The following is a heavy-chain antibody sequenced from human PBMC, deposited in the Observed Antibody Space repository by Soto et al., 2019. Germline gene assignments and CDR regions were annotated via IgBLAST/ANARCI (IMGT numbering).Heavy chain of an antibody. Sequence: LXLSCAASGFTFSEYYMSWVRQAPGKGLEWVSYISGTDPYMKYADAVRGRFTISRDNAKNSLYLQMNSLRDDDTAVYYCARGSRVRGMNVWGQGTQVTVSS. J-gene: IGHJ6*02. D-gene: IGHD6-13*01. V-gene: IGHV3-11*06. CDR2: ISGTDPYM. CDR3: ARGSRVRGMNV. CDR1: GFTFSEYY.